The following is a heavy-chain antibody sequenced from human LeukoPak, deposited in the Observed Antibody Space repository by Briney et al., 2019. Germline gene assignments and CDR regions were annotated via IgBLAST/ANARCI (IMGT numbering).Heavy chain of an antibody. J-gene: IGHJ4*02. V-gene: IGHV4-34*01. CDR3: ARTLAVAATPNNYFDY. CDR1: GGSFSGYC. Sequence: PSETLSLTCAVYGGSFSGYCWSWIRQPPGKGLEWIGEINHSGSTNYNPSLKSRVAISVDTSKNQFSLKLSSVTAADTAVYYCARTLAVAATPNNYFDYWGQGTLVTVSS. D-gene: IGHD6-19*01. CDR2: INHSGST.